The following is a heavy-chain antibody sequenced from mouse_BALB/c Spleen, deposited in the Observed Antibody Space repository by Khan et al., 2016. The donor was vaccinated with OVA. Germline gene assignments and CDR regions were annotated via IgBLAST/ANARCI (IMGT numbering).Heavy chain of an antibody. CDR1: GYSFTGYF. Sequence: VQLKQSGPELVKPGASVKISCKASGYSFTGYFMNWVMQSHGKSLEWIGRINPHIGETFYNQKFKGKATLTVDESYSTAHMELRSLASEDSAVYYCARKNGSDFDYWGQGTTLTVSS. V-gene: IGHV1-20*02. CDR3: ARKNGSDFDY. J-gene: IGHJ2*01. D-gene: IGHD1-1*01. CDR2: INPHIGET.